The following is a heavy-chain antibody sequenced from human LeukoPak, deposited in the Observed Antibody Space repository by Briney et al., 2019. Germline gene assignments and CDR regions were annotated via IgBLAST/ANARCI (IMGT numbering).Heavy chain of an antibody. V-gene: IGHV4-39*01. CDR3: ARTKSSWFDP. CDR2: IHYSGST. Sequence: PSETLSLTCTVSGDSISSSSYYWGWIRQPPGNGLEWIGSIHYSGSTYYNPSLKSRVTISVDTSKNQFSLKLTSVTAADTAVHYCARTKSSWFDPWGQGTLVTVSS. D-gene: IGHD2-8*01. CDR1: GDSISSSSYY. J-gene: IGHJ5*02.